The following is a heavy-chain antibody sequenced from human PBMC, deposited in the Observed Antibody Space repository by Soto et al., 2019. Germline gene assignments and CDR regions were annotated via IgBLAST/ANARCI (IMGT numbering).Heavy chain of an antibody. V-gene: IGHV3-30-3*01. CDR1: GFTFSSYA. J-gene: IGHJ4*02. CDR2: ISYDGSNK. Sequence: GGSLRLSCAASGFTFSSYAMHWVRQAPGKGLEWVAVISYDGSNKYYADSVKGRFTISRDNSKNTLYLQMNSLRAEDTAVYYCARATRERAVAGTNFDYWGQGTLVIVSS. D-gene: IGHD6-19*01. CDR3: ARATRERAVAGTNFDY.